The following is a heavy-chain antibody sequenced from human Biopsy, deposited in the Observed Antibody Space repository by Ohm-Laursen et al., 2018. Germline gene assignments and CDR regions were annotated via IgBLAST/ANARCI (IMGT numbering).Heavy chain of an antibody. Sequence: ASVKASRKASGYTFTRYYMHWVRQAPGQGLQWMGLINPSHGSTGSAQKFEGRFTMTRDTSTSTFYMELSSLRSEDTVIYYCARATLDYYDSNGYGAEAFDIWGQGTMVTVSS. CDR2: INPSHGST. J-gene: IGHJ3*02. D-gene: IGHD3-22*01. CDR3: ARATLDYYDSNGYGAEAFDI. V-gene: IGHV1-46*01. CDR1: GYTFTRYY.